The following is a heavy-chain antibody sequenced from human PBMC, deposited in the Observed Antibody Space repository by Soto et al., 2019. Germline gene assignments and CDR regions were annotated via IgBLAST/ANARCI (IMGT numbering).Heavy chain of an antibody. CDR2: INPSGGST. D-gene: IGHD4-4*01. CDR3: ARETYRGFYFDY. J-gene: IGHJ4*02. CDR1: GYTFTSYY. V-gene: IGHV1-46*01. Sequence: ASVKVSCKASGYTFTSYYMHWVRQAPGQGLEWMGIINPSGGSTSYAQKFQGRVTMTRDTSTSTVYMELSSLRSEDTALYYCARETYRGFYFDYWGQGTLVTVSS.